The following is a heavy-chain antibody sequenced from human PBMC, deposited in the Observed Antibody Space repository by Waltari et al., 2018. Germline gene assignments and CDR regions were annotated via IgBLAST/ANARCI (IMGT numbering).Heavy chain of an antibody. D-gene: IGHD2-21*01. CDR1: GFTFSSYA. CDR3: AKDSQLEIATIFPLYFDY. Sequence: EVQLVESGGGLVQPGGSLRLSCAASGFTFSSYAMSWVRQAPGKGLEWVSAISGRGGSTYYADSVKGRFTISRDNSKNTLYLQMNSLRAEDTAVYYCAKDSQLEIATIFPLYFDYWGQGTLVTVSS. CDR2: ISGRGGST. J-gene: IGHJ4*02. V-gene: IGHV3-23*04.